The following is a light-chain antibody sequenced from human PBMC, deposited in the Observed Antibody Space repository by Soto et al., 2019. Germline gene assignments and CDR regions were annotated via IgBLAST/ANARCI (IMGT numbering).Light chain of an antibody. Sequence: QSVLAQPPSASGTPGQRVSISCSGSTSNIGNNYVYWYKQLPGTAPKLLIYRNNVRPSGVPDRFSGSKSGTSASLAISELRSEDEADYYCAAWDDSLSGYVFGTGTKLTVL. J-gene: IGLJ1*01. CDR3: AAWDDSLSGYV. CDR2: RNN. V-gene: IGLV1-47*01. CDR1: TSNIGNNY.